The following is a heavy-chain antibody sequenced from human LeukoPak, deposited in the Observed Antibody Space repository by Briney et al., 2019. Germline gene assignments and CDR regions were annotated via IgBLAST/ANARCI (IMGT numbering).Heavy chain of an antibody. CDR2: INHSGST. J-gene: IGHJ4*02. CDR1: GGSFSGYY. D-gene: IGHD3-22*01. CDR3: ARGPDSSAYFPF. V-gene: IGHV4-34*01. Sequence: PSETLSLTCAVYGGSFSGYYWSWIRQPPGKGLEWIGEINHSGSTNYNPSLKSRVTISVDTSKNQFSLKLSSVTAADTAVYYCARGPDSSAYFPFWGQGTLVTVSS.